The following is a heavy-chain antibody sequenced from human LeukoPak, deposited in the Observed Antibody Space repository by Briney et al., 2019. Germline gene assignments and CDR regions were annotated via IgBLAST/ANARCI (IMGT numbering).Heavy chain of an antibody. CDR1: GFTFSSYA. CDR2: ISGSGGST. V-gene: IGHV3-23*01. D-gene: IGHD3-22*01. J-gene: IGHJ4*02. CDR3: AKLWRSGYYYFDY. Sequence: PGGSLRLSCAASGFTFSSYAMSWVRQAPGKGLEWVSAISGSGGSTYYAHSVKGRFTISRDNAKNTLYLQMNSLRAEDTAVYYCAKLWRSGYYYFDYWGQGTLVTVSS.